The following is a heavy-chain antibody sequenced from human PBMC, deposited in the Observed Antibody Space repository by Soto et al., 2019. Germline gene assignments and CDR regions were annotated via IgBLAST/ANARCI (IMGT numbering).Heavy chain of an antibody. CDR2: ISGSGGST. CDR1: GFTFISYA. J-gene: IGHJ4*02. Sequence: SLSLSCAASGFTFISYAMICVRQAPGKGLEWVSAISGSGGSTYYADSVKGRFTISRDNSKNTLYLQMNSLRAEDTAVYYCAKSGDFPQFDYWGQGTLVTVSS. D-gene: IGHD4-17*01. V-gene: IGHV3-23*01. CDR3: AKSGDFPQFDY.